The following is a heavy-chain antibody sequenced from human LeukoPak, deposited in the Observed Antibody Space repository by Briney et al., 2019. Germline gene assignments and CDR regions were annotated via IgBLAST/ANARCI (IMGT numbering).Heavy chain of an antibody. J-gene: IGHJ4*02. CDR2: INPHSGGT. D-gene: IGHD2-15*01. CDR3: ARGVVVVAAELDY. V-gene: IGHV1-2*02. Sequence: ASVKVSCKASGYTFTDYYIHWVRQAPGQGLEWMGWINPHSGGTNYAQKFQGRVTMTRDTSISTAYMELSRLRSDDTAVYYCARGVVVVAAELDYWGQGTLVTVSS. CDR1: GYTFTDYY.